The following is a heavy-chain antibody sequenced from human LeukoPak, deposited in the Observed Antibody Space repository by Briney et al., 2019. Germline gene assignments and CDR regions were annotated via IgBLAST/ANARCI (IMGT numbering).Heavy chain of an antibody. D-gene: IGHD6-19*01. J-gene: IGHJ4*02. CDR3: ARDITVAGMFDY. V-gene: IGHV1-46*01. CDR1: GYTFTSYG. Sequence: ASVKVSCKASGYTFTSYGISWVRQAPGQGLEWMGVINPSDGSTTYARKFQGRVTMTRDTSTSAAYMELSSLRSEDTAVYYCARDITVAGMFDYWGQGTLVTVSS. CDR2: INPSDGST.